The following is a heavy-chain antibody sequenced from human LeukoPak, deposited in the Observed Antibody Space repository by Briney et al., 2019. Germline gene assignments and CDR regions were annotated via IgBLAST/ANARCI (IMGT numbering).Heavy chain of an antibody. J-gene: IGHJ4*02. V-gene: IGHV3-53*01. CDR1: GFTVSSNY. Sequence: GGSLRLSCAASGFTVSSNYMSWVRQAPGKGLEWVAVIYSGGSTYYPDSVKGRFTISRDNSKNTLYLQMNSQRAEDTAVYYCAREDPRYSYGPWGYWGQGTLVTVSS. D-gene: IGHD5-18*01. CDR3: AREDPRYSYGPWGY. CDR2: IYSGGST.